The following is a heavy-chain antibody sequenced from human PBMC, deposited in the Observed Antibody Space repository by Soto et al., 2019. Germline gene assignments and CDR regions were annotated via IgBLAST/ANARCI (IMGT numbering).Heavy chain of an antibody. CDR3: ARAVAGGYYFDY. D-gene: IGHD2-15*01. Sequence: SVKVSCKASGGTFSSYAISWVRQAPGQGLEWMGGIIPIFGTANYAQKFQGRVTITADESTSTAYMELSSLRSEDTAVYYCARAVAGGYYFDYWGQGTMGTVSS. CDR2: IIPIFGTA. CDR1: GGTFSSYA. J-gene: IGHJ4*02. V-gene: IGHV1-69*13.